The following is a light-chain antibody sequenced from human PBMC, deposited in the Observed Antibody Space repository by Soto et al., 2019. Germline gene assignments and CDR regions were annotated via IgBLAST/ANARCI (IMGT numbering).Light chain of an antibody. Sequence: EIVLTQSPATLSLSPGERATLSCRASQSVSSYLAWYQQKPGQAPRLLIYDASSRATGIPARFSGSGSGTDFTLTISSLEPEDFAVYYCQQRRNLPLTFGGGTQVEIK. J-gene: IGKJ4*01. CDR1: QSVSSY. CDR2: DAS. V-gene: IGKV3-11*01. CDR3: QQRRNLPLT.